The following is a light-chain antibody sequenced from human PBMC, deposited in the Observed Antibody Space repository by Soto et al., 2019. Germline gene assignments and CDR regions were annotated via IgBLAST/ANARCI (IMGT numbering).Light chain of an antibody. CDR3: QQYGTSPLT. CDR2: GAS. CDR1: QSLSGNY. V-gene: IGKV3-20*01. J-gene: IGKJ5*01. Sequence: EIVLTQSPGTLSLSPGERATLSCRASQSLSGNYLAWYQQRPGQAPRLVIHGASNRATGIPDRFSGSGSGTEFTLTISRLEPDDFAVYYCQQYGTSPLTFGQGTRLEIK.